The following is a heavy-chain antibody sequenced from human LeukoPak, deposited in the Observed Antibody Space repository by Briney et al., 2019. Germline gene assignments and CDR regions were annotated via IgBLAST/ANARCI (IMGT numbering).Heavy chain of an antibody. D-gene: IGHD6-13*01. CDR3: ARDRPGYSRWSAFGMYYYYGMDV. V-gene: IGHV4-59*01. Sequence: PSQSLSLTCTVSGGSISRYYWSWIRQPPGKGLEWIGYIYYSVSPTYNPSLKSQVIIAVDTYKSQFSLKLSSVAAADTAVYYGARDRPGYSRWSAFGMYYYYGMDVWGQGTTVTVSS. J-gene: IGHJ6*02. CDR2: IYYSVSP. CDR1: GGSISRYY.